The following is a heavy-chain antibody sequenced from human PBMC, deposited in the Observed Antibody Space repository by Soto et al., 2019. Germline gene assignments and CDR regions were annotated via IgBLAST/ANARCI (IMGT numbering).Heavy chain of an antibody. Sequence: QVQLVESGGVVVQPGRSLRLSCAASGFTFSNNGMHWVRQAPVKGLEWVAVIWYDGINKYYADSVQCRFIISRDNSKNTVYLQMNSLRAEDTAVYYFARDLVQLEDGLYVWCQGTKVTVSS. CDR1: GFTFSNNG. J-gene: IGHJ6*02. V-gene: IGHV3-33*01. CDR2: IWYDGINK. CDR3: ARDLVQLEDGLYV. D-gene: IGHD2-2*01.